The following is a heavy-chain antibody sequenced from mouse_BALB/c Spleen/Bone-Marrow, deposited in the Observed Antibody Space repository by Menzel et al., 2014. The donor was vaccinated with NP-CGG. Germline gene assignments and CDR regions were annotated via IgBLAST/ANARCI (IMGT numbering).Heavy chain of an antibody. CDR1: GYASTNYL. V-gene: IGHV1-54*03. D-gene: IGHD2-10*02. CDR3: ARSIAYYYGMDY. Sequence: VQLQESGAELVRPWTSVKVSCKASGYASTNYLIEWVKQRPGQGLEWIGVINPGSGGTNYNEKFKGKATLTADKSSSTANMQLSSLTSDDSAVYFCARSIAYYYGMDYWGQGTSVTISS. J-gene: IGHJ4*01. CDR2: INPGSGGT.